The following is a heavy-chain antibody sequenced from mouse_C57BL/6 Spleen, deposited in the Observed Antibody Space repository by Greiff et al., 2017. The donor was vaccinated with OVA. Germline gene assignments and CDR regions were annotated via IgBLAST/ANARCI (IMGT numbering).Heavy chain of an antibody. CDR3: ARCYYGSSLFDY. V-gene: IGHV1-69*01. D-gene: IGHD1-1*01. CDR1: GYTFTSYW. Sequence: QVQLQQPGAELVMPGASVKLSCKASGYTFTSYWMHWVKQRPGQGLEWIGEIDPSDSYTNYNQKFKGKSTLTVDKSSSTAYMQLSSLTSEDSAVYYCARCYYGSSLFDYWGQGTTLTVSS. J-gene: IGHJ2*01. CDR2: IDPSDSYT.